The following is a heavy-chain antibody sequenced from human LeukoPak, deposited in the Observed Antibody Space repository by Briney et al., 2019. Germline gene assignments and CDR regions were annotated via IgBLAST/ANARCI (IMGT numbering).Heavy chain of an antibody. CDR3: ARGLGYSSSWARADYYYYMDV. J-gene: IGHJ6*03. CDR2: MNPNSGNT. V-gene: IGHV1-8*01. CDR1: GYTFTSYD. D-gene: IGHD6-13*01. Sequence: GASVKVSCKASGYTFTSYDINWVRQATGQGLEWMGWMNPNSGNTGYAQKFQGRVTMTRNTSISTAYMELSSLRSEDTAVYYCARGLGYSSSWARADYYYYMDVWGKGTTVTISS.